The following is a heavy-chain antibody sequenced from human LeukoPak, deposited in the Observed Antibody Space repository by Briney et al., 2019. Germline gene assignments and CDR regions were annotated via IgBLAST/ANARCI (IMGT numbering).Heavy chain of an antibody. CDR2: INPSGGT. CDR1: GYTFTSYY. V-gene: IGHV1-46*01. D-gene: IGHD6-19*01. J-gene: IGHJ4*02. Sequence: ASVKISCKAFGYTFTSYYVHWGRQAPGQGLEWMGIINPSGGTNYAQKFQGRVTMTRDTSTSTVYMELSSLRSEDTAVYYCARGTPGYSSVWGQGTLVTVSS. CDR3: ARGTPGYSSV.